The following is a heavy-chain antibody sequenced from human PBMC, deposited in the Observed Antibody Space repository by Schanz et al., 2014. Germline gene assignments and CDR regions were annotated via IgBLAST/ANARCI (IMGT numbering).Heavy chain of an antibody. Sequence: QVQLVQSGAEVKKPGASVKVSCKVSGYSFNELSMHWVRQAPGRGLEWMGGFHHEDGDTVYAQKYQGRVSMTEDTATDTASVELSRLTSGDTGEYYCATDSSRTWFDNGVDLWGQGTVVTVSS. D-gene: IGHD3-10*01. CDR1: GYSFNELS. CDR2: FHHEDGDT. CDR3: ATDSSRTWFDNGVDL. J-gene: IGHJ6*02. V-gene: IGHV1-24*01.